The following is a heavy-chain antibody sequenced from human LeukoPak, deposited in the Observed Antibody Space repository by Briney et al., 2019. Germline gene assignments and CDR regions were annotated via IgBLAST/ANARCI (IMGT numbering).Heavy chain of an antibody. V-gene: IGHV3-23*01. CDR1: GFTFSSYA. J-gene: IGHJ4*02. CDR3: ANPDSSGYYYNY. CDR2: ISGSGGST. D-gene: IGHD3-22*01. Sequence: GGSLRLSCAASGFTFSSYAMSWVRQAPGKGLEWVSAISGSGGSTYYADSVKGRFTISRDNSKNTLYLQMNSLRAEDTAVYYCANPDSSGYYYNYWGQGTLVTVSS.